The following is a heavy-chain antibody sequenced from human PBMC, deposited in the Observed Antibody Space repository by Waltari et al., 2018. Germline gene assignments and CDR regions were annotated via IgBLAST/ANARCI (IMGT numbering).Heavy chain of an antibody. V-gene: IGHV4-4*02. CDR3: ANNFAD. CDR1: GGSIISNNW. CDR2: ISHNGNT. Sequence: QLQESGPGLVEPSGTLSLTCAVSGGSIISNNWWSWVRQAPGKGLQWIAEISHNGNTNYDPSLKSRVSIAVDKSKSQFSLKLNSVTAADTVVYYCANNFADWGQGTLVTVSS. J-gene: IGHJ4*02. D-gene: IGHD1-1*01.